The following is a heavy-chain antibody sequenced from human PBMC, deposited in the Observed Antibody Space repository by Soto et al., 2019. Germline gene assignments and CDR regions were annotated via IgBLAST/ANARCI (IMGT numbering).Heavy chain of an antibody. CDR3: ARASSSFYSVGFDY. Sequence: SETLSLTCTVPGGSISSYYWSWIRQPPGKGLEWIGYIYYSGSTNYNPSLKSRVTISVDTSKNQFSLKLSSVTAADTAVYYCARASSSFYSVGFDYWGQGTLVTVSS. CDR2: IYYSGST. J-gene: IGHJ4*02. CDR1: GGSISSYY. D-gene: IGHD6-13*01. V-gene: IGHV4-59*01.